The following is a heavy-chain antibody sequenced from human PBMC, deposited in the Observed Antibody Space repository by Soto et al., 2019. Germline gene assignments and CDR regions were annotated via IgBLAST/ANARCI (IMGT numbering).Heavy chain of an antibody. CDR2: ISSSGSTI. CDR3: ARDYSNYAGHWFDP. V-gene: IGHV3-11*01. D-gene: IGHD4-4*01. CDR1: GFTFSDYY. Sequence: GGSLRLSCAASGFTFSDYYMSWIRQAPGKGLEWVSYISSSGSTIYYADSVKGRFTISRDNAKNSLYLQMNSLRAEDTAVYYCARDYSNYAGHWFDPWGQGTLVTVSS. J-gene: IGHJ5*02.